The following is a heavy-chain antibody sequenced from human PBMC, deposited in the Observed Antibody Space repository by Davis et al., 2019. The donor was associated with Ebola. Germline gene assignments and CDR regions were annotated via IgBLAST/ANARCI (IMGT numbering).Heavy chain of an antibody. J-gene: IGHJ4*02. CDR2: FYPGDSDT. Sequence: GESLKISCKASGYTFTDYWIGWVRQMPGKGLEWMGIFYPGDSDTRYSPSFQGQVTISADKSISTAYLQWSSLKASDTAIYYCARRGGYAYSLVDYWGQGTLVTVSS. D-gene: IGHD5-12*01. CDR1: GYTFTDYW. CDR3: ARRGGYAYSLVDY. V-gene: IGHV5-51*01.